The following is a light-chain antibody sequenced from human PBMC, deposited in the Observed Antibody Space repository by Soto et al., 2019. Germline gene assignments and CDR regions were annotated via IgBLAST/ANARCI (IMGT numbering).Light chain of an antibody. CDR2: GNN. Sequence: QSVLTQPPSVSGAPGQTITISCTGSSSNIGAGYDVHWYQQLPGRAPKLLIYGNNNRPSGVPDRFSGSKSGTSVSLAITGLRGEDEADYYCQSYDASLSGLYVFGSGTKLTVL. CDR3: QSYDASLSGLYV. CDR1: SSNIGAGYD. J-gene: IGLJ1*01. V-gene: IGLV1-40*01.